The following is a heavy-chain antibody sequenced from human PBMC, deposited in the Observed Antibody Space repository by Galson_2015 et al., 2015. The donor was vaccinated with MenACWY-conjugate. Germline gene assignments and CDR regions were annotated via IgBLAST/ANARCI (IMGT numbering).Heavy chain of an antibody. CDR3: ATGGFRPDY. J-gene: IGHJ4*02. D-gene: IGHD6-6*01. CDR1: GFTFSSSW. V-gene: IGHV3-7*03. Sequence: FLRLSCATSGFTFSSSWMSWVRQAPGKGLEWVANINQDGNEKNHVDSVKGRFTISRDNAKNSLYLQMNSLRAEDTAVYYCATGGFRPDYWGQGTLVTVSS. CDR2: INQDGNEK.